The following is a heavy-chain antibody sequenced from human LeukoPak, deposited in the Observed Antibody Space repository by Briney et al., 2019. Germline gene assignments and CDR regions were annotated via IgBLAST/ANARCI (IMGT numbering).Heavy chain of an antibody. CDR3: ARSDYYYDSSGYHDY. CDR2: IYTSGST. CDR1: GGSIRSGSYY. V-gene: IGHV4-61*02. J-gene: IGHJ4*02. D-gene: IGHD3-22*01. Sequence: SETLSLTCTVSGGSIRSGSYYWNWIRQPAGKGLEWIGRIYTSGSTKYNPSLKSRVTISVDTSKNQFSLKLNSVTAADTAVYFCARSDYYYDSSGYHDYWGQGTLVTVSS.